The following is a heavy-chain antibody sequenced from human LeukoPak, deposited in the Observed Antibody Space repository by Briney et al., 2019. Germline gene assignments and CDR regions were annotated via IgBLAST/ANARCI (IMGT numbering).Heavy chain of an antibody. Sequence: GSLRLSCAASGFTISNAWMTWVRQAPGKGLEWVGRVKRKTDGGTTDYAAPVKGRFTISRDDLKDTVYLQMNSLNNEDTAIYYCTTDRMENWGQGTLVTVSS. V-gene: IGHV3-15*01. CDR2: VKRKTDGGTT. CDR1: GFTISNAW. J-gene: IGHJ4*02. D-gene: IGHD2-8*01. CDR3: TTDRMEN.